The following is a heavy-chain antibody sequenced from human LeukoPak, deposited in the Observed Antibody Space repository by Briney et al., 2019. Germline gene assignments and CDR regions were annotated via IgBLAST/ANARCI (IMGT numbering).Heavy chain of an antibody. CDR3: AKALTSGWYLDAFNI. CDR2: ISYDGSNK. D-gene: IGHD6-19*01. Sequence: GGSLRLSCAASGFTFSSYWMSWVRQAPGKGLEWVAVISYDGSNKYYADSVKGRFTISRDNSKNTLFLEMNSLRAEDTAVYYCAKALTSGWYLDAFNIWGQGTMVTVSS. V-gene: IGHV3-30*18. J-gene: IGHJ3*02. CDR1: GFTFSSYW.